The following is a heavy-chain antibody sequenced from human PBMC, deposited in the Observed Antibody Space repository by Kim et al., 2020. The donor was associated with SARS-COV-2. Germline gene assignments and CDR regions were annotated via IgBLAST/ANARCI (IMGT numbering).Heavy chain of an antibody. D-gene: IGHD3-10*01. Sequence: KRSSPSLKSKLTITKDTSKNQVVLTMTNMDPVDTATYYCAHFYGSGSYDYWGQGTLVTVSS. V-gene: IGHV2-5*01. J-gene: IGHJ4*02. CDR3: AHFYGSGSYDY. CDR2: K.